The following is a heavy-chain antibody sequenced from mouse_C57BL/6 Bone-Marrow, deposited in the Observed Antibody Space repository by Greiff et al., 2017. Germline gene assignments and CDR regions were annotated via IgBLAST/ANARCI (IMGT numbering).Heavy chain of an antibody. CDR2: ISSGGSYT. Sequence: EVMLVESGGDLVKPGGSLKLSCAASGFTFSSYGMSWVRQTPDKRLEWVATISSGGSYTYYPDSVKGRFTISRDNAKNTLYLQMSSLKSEDTAKDCCASSSWAWFAYWGQGTLVTVAA. CDR3: ASSSWAWFAY. CDR1: GFTFSSYG. J-gene: IGHJ3*01. D-gene: IGHD1-1*01. V-gene: IGHV5-6*01.